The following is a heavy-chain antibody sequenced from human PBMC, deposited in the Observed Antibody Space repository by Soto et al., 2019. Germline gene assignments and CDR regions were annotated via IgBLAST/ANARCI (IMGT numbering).Heavy chain of an antibody. Sequence: QPGGSLRLSCAASGFTLSSYTMNWVRQAPGKGLEWVSRLTRGGDTTYYADSIKGRFTISRDNSKNTLYLEMNSLRVEDTAIYYCAKGMDRARLDYWGQGILVTVSS. D-gene: IGHD2-2*03. CDR2: LTRGGDTT. J-gene: IGHJ4*02. CDR1: GFTLSSYT. CDR3: AKGMDRARLDY. V-gene: IGHV3-23*01.